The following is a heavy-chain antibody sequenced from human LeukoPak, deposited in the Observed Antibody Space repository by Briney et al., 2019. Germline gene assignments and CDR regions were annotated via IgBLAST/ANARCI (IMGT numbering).Heavy chain of an antibody. Sequence: ASVKVSCKASGYTFTSYYMHWVRQAPGQGLEWMGIINPSGGSTSYAQKFQGRVTMTRDTSTSTVYMELSSLRSEDTAVYYCARDGARLPYGSGSYEASWFDPWGQGTLVAVSS. D-gene: IGHD3-10*01. V-gene: IGHV1-46*01. CDR3: ARDGARLPYGSGSYEASWFDP. CDR1: GYTFTSYY. J-gene: IGHJ5*02. CDR2: INPSGGST.